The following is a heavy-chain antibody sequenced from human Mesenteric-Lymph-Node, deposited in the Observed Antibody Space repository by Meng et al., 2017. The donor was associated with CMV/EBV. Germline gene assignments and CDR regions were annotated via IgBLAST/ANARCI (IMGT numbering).Heavy chain of an antibody. CDR1: GYTFTIYY. CDR3: ARDGLANDFWSGYQNYFDY. D-gene: IGHD3-3*01. J-gene: IGHJ4*01. Sequence: ASVKVSCKASGYTFTIYYMHWVRQAPGQGLEWMGIINPSDGNTYYAQKFQGRVTMTRDTSTSTVYMELGSLRSEDTAVYYCARDGLANDFWSGYQNYFDYWGQGTLVTVSS. CDR2: INPSDGNT. V-gene: IGHV1-46*01.